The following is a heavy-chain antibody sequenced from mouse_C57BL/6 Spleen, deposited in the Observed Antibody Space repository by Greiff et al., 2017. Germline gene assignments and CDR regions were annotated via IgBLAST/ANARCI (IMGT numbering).Heavy chain of an antibody. CDR2: IWSGGST. CDR1: GFSLTSYG. J-gene: IGHJ1*03. D-gene: IGHD1-1*01. Sequence: QVQLQQSGPGLVQPSQSLSITCTVSGFSLTSYGVHWVRQSPGKGLEWLGVIWSGGSTDYNAAFISRLSISKDNSKIQVFFKMNSLQADDTAIYYCARKTTVVEGYFDVWGTGTTVTVSS. CDR3: ARKTTVVEGYFDV. V-gene: IGHV2-2*01.